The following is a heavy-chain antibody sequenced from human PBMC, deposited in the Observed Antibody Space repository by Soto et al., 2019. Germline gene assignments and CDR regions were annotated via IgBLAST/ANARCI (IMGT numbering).Heavy chain of an antibody. J-gene: IGHJ4*02. V-gene: IGHV1-69*02. CDR3: ARGSMLWEMDYFYY. CDR1: GGTFSSYT. D-gene: IGHD2-8*01. CDR2: IIPILCIA. Sequence: QVQLVQSGAEVKKPGSSVKVSCKASGGTFSSYTISWVRHAPGQGLEWMGRIIPILCIANYAQKFQGRVTITADKSTSTAYMELISLRSEDTAVYYCARGSMLWEMDYFYYWGQETLVTVSS.